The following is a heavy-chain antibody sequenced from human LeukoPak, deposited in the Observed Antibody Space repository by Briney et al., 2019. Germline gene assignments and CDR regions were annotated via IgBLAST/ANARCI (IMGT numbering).Heavy chain of an antibody. D-gene: IGHD3-9*01. J-gene: IGHJ3*02. Sequence: GASVKVSCKASGYTFTGYYMHWVRQAPGQGLEWMGWINPNSGGTNYAQKFQGRVTMTRDTSISTAYMELSRLRSDDTAVYYCARAHYDILTGYYGVSRAPDAFDIWGQGTMVTVSS. V-gene: IGHV1-2*02. CDR2: INPNSGGT. CDR1: GYTFTGYY. CDR3: ARAHYDILTGYYGVSRAPDAFDI.